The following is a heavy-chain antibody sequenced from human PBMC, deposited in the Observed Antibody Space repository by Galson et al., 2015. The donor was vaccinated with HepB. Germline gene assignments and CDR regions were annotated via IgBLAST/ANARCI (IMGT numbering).Heavy chain of an antibody. Sequence: SLRLSCAASGFTVSTYIMNWVRQAPGKGLEWVSSISSSRTYIYYADSVKGRFTISRDNAKNSLYLQMNSLRAEDTAVYYCARDVYSSGWYGDYYYGMDVWGQGTTVTVSS. J-gene: IGHJ6*02. CDR2: ISSSRTYI. V-gene: IGHV3-21*01. D-gene: IGHD6-19*01. CDR1: GFTVSTYI. CDR3: ARDVYSSGWYGDYYYGMDV.